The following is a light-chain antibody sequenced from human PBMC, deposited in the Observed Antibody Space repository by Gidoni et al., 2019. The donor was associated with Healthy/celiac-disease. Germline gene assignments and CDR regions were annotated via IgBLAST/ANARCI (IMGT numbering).Light chain of an antibody. CDR1: SSEVGVYNY. CDR2: EVR. J-gene: IGLJ3*02. Sequence: SALTQPASVSGSPGQSITISCTGPSSEVGVYNYVSWYKQHPGKAPKLMIYEVRNRPSGVSNRFSGSKSGKTAALTISGSQAEDEADYYCSSYTSSSTWVFGGGTKLTVL. V-gene: IGLV2-14*01. CDR3: SSYTSSSTWV.